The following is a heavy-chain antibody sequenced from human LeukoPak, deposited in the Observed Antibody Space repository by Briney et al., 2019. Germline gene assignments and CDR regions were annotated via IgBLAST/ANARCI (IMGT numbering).Heavy chain of an antibody. CDR2: IYPGDSDT. CDR3: AASSSGWYGGADY. D-gene: IGHD6-19*01. CDR1: GYSFTSYW. V-gene: IGHV5-51*01. Sequence: ESLKISWKGSGYSFTSYWIGWVRQKPGKGLEWMGIIYPGDSDTRYSPSFQGQVTISADKSISTAHLQWSSLKASDTAMYYCAASSSGWYGGADYWGQGTLVTVSS. J-gene: IGHJ4*02.